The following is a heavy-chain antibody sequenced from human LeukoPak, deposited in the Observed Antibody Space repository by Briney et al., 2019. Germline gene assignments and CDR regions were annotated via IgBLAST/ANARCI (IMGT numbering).Heavy chain of an antibody. CDR3: ARGGDRFGFGVVIGTRNNYFDY. D-gene: IGHD3-10*01. CDR2: INNSGST. CDR1: GGSFSGYY. V-gene: IGHV4-34*01. J-gene: IGHJ4*02. Sequence: SETLSLTCTVSGGSFSGYYWSWISQPPGKGLEWIGEINNSGSTNYNPSLKSRVTISVDTSKNQFSLKLSSLTAADTAVYYCARGGDRFGFGVVIGTRNNYFDYWGQGTLVTVSS.